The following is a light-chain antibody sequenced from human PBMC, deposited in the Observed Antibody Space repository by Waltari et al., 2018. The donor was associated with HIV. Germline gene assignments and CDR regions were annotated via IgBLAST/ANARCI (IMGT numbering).Light chain of an antibody. CDR3: AAWDASLHVV. CDR2: RNH. CDR1: SSNIGTNT. Sequence: QSVLTQPPSASGTLGQGVTISCFGSSSNIGTNTVNWYQHLPGAAPKLIIFRNHQRPSGVPDQFSGSQSGTSAFLTITGLLPGDEATYYCAAWDASLHVVFGGGTQLTVL. V-gene: IGLV1-44*01. J-gene: IGLJ2*01.